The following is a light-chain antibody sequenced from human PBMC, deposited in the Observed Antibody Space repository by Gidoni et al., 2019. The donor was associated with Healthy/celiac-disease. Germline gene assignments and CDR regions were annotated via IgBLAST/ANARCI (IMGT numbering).Light chain of an antibody. CDR3: QAWDSSTEV. Sequence: SYELTQPHSVSVSPGQTASITCSGDKLGDKYACWYQKKPGQSPVLVIYQDSKRPSGIPEQFSGSNSGNTATLTISGTQAMDEADYYCQAWDSSTEVFGGGTKLTVL. J-gene: IGLJ2*01. V-gene: IGLV3-1*01. CDR2: QDS. CDR1: KLGDKY.